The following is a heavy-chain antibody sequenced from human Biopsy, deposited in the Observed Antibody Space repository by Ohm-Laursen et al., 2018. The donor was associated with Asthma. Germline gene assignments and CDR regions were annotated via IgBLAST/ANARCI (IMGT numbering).Heavy chain of an antibody. D-gene: IGHD3-16*01. Sequence: LTLTCAASGFRFDDYAMYWVRQAPGKGLEWVAGISWNSGNIGYAVSVKGRFIVSRDNVKNSLYLQMNSLRAEDTALYYCAKGMGAGGNDPDSFIGYYGMDVWGQGTTVTVSS. CDR3: AKGMGAGGNDPDSFIGYYGMDV. CDR1: GFRFDDYA. V-gene: IGHV3-9*01. J-gene: IGHJ6*02. CDR2: ISWNSGNI.